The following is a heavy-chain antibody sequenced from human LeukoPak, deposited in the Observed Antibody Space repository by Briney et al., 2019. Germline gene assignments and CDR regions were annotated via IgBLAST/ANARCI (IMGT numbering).Heavy chain of an antibody. CDR1: GGSFSSYY. D-gene: IGHD6-19*01. J-gene: IGHJ4*02. CDR2: INHSGST. Sequence: SETLSLTCAVYGGSFSSYYWSWIRQPPGKGLEWIGEINHSGSTNYNPSLKSRVTISVDTSKNQFSLKLDSVTAADTAVYYCARVRNGWSPGHYRTTNYFDYWGQGTLVTVSS. CDR3: ARVRNGWSPGHYRTTNYFDY. V-gene: IGHV4-34*01.